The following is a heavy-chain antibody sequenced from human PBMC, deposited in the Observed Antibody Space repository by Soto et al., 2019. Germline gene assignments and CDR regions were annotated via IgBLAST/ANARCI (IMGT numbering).Heavy chain of an antibody. CDR2: ISSSSSYI. CDR1: GFTFSSYS. Sequence: GGSLRLSCAASGFTFSSYSMNWVRQAPGKGLEWVSSISSSSSYIYYADSVKGRFTISRDNAKNSLYLQMNSLRAEDTAVYYCARVRDPVGYCSSTSCYYYFDYWGQGTLVTVSS. CDR3: ARVRDPVGYCSSTSCYYYFDY. V-gene: IGHV3-21*01. J-gene: IGHJ4*02. D-gene: IGHD2-2*01.